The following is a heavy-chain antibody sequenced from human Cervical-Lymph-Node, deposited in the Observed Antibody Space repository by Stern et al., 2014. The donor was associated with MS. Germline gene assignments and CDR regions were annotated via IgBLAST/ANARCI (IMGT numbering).Heavy chain of an antibody. CDR2: ISWNSGSI. D-gene: IGHD6-19*01. Sequence: EVQLVESGGGLVQPGRSLRLSCAASGFTFADYAMHWVRHAPGKGLEWVSGISWNSGSIGYADSVNGRFTISRDNAKNSLYLQMNSLRAEDTALYYCAKDSSSGWTSDGGYFDYWGQGTLVTVSS. J-gene: IGHJ4*02. CDR3: AKDSSSGWTSDGGYFDY. V-gene: IGHV3-9*01. CDR1: GFTFADYA.